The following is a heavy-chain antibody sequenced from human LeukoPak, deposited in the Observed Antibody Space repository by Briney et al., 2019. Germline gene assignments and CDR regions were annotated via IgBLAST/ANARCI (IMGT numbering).Heavy chain of an antibody. Sequence: ASVKVSCKASGYTFTSYGISWVRQAPGQGLEWMGWISAYNGNTNYAQKLQGRVTMTTDTSTSTAYMELRSLRSDDTAVYYCARDAIVVVVAATRPYWFGPWGQGTLVTVSS. D-gene: IGHD2-15*01. CDR3: ARDAIVVVVAATRPYWFGP. J-gene: IGHJ5*02. CDR1: GYTFTSYG. CDR2: ISAYNGNT. V-gene: IGHV1-18*01.